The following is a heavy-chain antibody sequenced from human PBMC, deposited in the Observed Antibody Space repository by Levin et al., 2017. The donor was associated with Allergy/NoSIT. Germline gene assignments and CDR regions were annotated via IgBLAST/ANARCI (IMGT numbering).Heavy chain of an antibody. D-gene: IGHD6-19*01. CDR1: GFTFDDYA. V-gene: IGHV3-9*01. CDR3: AKDSGGWSYFDY. CDR2: ISWNSGSI. J-gene: IGHJ4*02. Sequence: PGGSLRLSCAASGFTFDDYAMHWVRQAPGKGLEWVSGISWNSGSIGYADSVKGRFTISRDNAKNSLYLQMNSLRAEDTALYYCAKDSGGWSYFDYWGQGTLVTVSS.